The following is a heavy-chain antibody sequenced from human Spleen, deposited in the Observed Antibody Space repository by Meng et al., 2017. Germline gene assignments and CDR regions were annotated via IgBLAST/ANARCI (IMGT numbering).Heavy chain of an antibody. CDR1: GYTFTSYA. CDR3: ARDFTSGSSGDP. Sequence: QVQFVQSGAEVKTPGASVKVSCRASGYTFTSYAMHWVRQAPGQSLEWMGWITPGSGNTKYSQKFQGRLTITTDTSASTAYMELSTLRSEDTAVYYCARDFTSGSSGDPWGQGTLVTVSS. V-gene: IGHV1-3*01. D-gene: IGHD6-19*01. J-gene: IGHJ5*02. CDR2: ITPGSGNT.